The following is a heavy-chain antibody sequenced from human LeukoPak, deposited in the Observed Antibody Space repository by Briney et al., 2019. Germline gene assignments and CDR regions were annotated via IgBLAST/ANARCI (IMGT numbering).Heavy chain of an antibody. CDR1: GDIVSSNSAA. V-gene: IGHV6-1*01. D-gene: IGHD1-26*01. Sequence: SQTLSLTCAIYGDIVSSNSAAWNWIRQSPSRGLEWLGRTYYRSKWSYNYAISVKSRISINPDTSKNQFSLQLNSVTPEDTAVYYCARIVGGAPDYWGQGTLVTVSS. CDR2: TYYRSKWSY. J-gene: IGHJ4*02. CDR3: ARIVGGAPDY.